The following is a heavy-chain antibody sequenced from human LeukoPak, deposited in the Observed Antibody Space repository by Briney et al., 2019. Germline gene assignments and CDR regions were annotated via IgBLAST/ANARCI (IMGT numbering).Heavy chain of an antibody. J-gene: IGHJ4*02. Sequence: PGGSLRLSCAASGFTFSTYAMSWVRQAPGKGLEWVSAIGGSSGSTNYADSVKGRFTISRDSSKNTVYLQMNSLRAEDTAVYYCAKDCCSTTSCYLLDYWGQGTLVTVSS. CDR3: AKDCCSTTSCYLLDY. V-gene: IGHV3-23*01. CDR2: IGGSSGST. D-gene: IGHD2-2*01. CDR1: GFTFSTYA.